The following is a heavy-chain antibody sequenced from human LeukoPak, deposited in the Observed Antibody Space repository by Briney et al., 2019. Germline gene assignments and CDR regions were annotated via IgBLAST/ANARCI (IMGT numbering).Heavy chain of an antibody. CDR2: ISAYNGNT. CDR3: AYLVSDYPGNWFDP. V-gene: IGHV1-18*01. Sequence: ASVKVSCKASGYTFTSYGISWVRQAPGQGLEWMGWISAYNGNTNYAQKLQGRVTMTTVTSTSTAYMELRSLRSDDTAVYYCAYLVSDYPGNWFDPWGQGTLVTVSS. CDR1: GYTFTSYG. J-gene: IGHJ5*02. D-gene: IGHD4-17*01.